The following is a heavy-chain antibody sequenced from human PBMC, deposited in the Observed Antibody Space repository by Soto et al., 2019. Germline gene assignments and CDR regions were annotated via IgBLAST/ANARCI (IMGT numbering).Heavy chain of an antibody. J-gene: IGHJ4*02. Sequence: GGSLRLSCAASGFTFRTYDMSWVRQAPGKGLEWASGISGTDGSTSYIDSVKGRFTISRDDSENTLYLQMNSLRAEDTAVYYCAKRACSTASCSYFDYWGQGTLVTVSS. CDR2: ISGTDGST. CDR3: AKRACSTASCSYFDY. CDR1: GFTFRTYD. D-gene: IGHD2-2*01. V-gene: IGHV3-23*01.